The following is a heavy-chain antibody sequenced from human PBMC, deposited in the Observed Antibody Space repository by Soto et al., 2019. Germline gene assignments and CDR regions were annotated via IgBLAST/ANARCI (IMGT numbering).Heavy chain of an antibody. CDR3: ARSADSSSWYYFDY. CDR2: IYYSGST. D-gene: IGHD6-13*01. V-gene: IGHV4-31*03. Sequence: PSETLSLTCTVSGGSISSGGYYWSWIRQHPGKGLEWIGYIYYSGSTYYNPSLKSRVTISVDTSKNQFSLKLSSVTAADTAVYYCARSADSSSWYYFDYWGQGTLVTVSS. J-gene: IGHJ4*02. CDR1: GGSISSGGYY.